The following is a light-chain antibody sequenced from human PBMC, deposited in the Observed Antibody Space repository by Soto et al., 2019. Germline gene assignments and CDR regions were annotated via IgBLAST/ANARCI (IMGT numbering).Light chain of an antibody. V-gene: IGLV2-14*03. CDR1: GSDVGGYDY. J-gene: IGLJ1*01. CDR2: DVT. CDR3: CSYTRSGPYV. Sequence: QSALTQPASVSGSPGQSITISCTGTGSDVGGYDYVSWYQQYPGKAPKLVIYDVTNRPSGVSNRFSGSKSGNTAALIIFGLQSEEGADYYCCSYTRSGPYVFGPGTKVTVL.